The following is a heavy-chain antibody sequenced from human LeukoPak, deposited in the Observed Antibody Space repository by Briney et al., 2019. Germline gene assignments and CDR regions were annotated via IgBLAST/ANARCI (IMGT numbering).Heavy chain of an antibody. V-gene: IGHV3-53*04. CDR3: ARVSGDWFDP. Sequence: GGSLRLSCAASGFTFSSYWMSWVRQAPGKGLEWVSVIYSGGSTYYADSVKGRFTISRHNSKNTLYLQMNSLRAEDTAVYYCARVSGDWFDPWGQGTLVTVSS. J-gene: IGHJ5*02. CDR1: GFTFSSYW. CDR2: IYSGGST. D-gene: IGHD3-10*01.